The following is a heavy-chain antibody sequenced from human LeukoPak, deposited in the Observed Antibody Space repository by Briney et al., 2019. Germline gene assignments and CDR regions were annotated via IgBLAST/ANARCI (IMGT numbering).Heavy chain of an antibody. CDR3: AKDGDTMSGTYYYDMDV. Sequence: PGRSLRLSCAASGFTFSSYGMHWVRQAPGKGLEWVAFIRYDGSNKYYADSVKGRFTISRDNSKNTLYLQMNSLRGEDTAVYYCAKDGDTMSGTYYYDMDVWGKGTTVTIS. J-gene: IGHJ6*03. CDR1: GFTFSSYG. CDR2: IRYDGSNK. V-gene: IGHV3-30*02. D-gene: IGHD1-26*01.